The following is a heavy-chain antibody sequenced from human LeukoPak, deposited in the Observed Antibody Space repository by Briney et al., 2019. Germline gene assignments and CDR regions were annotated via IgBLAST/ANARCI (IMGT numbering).Heavy chain of an antibody. CDR1: GFTFSSYG. D-gene: IGHD6-19*01. J-gene: IGHJ4*02. CDR2: ISYDGSNK. V-gene: IGHV3-30*03. CDR3: VAAPY. Sequence: GGSLRLSCAASGFTFSSYGMHWVRQAPGKGLEWVAVISYDGSNKYYADSVKGRFTISRDNSKNTLYLQMNSLRAEDTAVYYAVAAPYWGQGTLVTVSS.